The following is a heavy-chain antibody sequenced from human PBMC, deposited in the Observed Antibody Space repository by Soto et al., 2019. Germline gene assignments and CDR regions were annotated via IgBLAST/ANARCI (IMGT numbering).Heavy chain of an antibody. CDR1: GDTASSNSVA. D-gene: IGHD6-19*01. J-gene: IGHJ4*02. CDR2: TYYRSKWYN. Sequence: PSRTLSLTCAISGDTASSNSVAWNWIRHSPSRGLGWVGRTYYRSKWYNDYAESLKSRITINPDTSKNQFSLQLNSVSPEDTAVYYCATFGSGRGFVYWGQGTLVTSPQ. CDR3: ATFGSGRGFVY. V-gene: IGHV6-1*01.